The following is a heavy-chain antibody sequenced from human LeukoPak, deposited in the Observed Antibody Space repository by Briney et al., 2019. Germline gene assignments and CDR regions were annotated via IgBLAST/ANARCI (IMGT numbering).Heavy chain of an antibody. CDR1: GFTFNNYW. D-gene: IGHD2-2*01. CDR2: IRVDGSDK. Sequence: GGSLRLSCVASGFTFNNYWMSWVRQAPGKGLEWVANIRVDGSDKFYMDSVKGRFTISRDNAKNSLFLQMNSLRSDDTAVYYCARADSVPAGDYHYWYMDVWGKGTTVTVSS. V-gene: IGHV3-7*03. CDR3: ARADSVPAGDYHYWYMDV. J-gene: IGHJ6*03.